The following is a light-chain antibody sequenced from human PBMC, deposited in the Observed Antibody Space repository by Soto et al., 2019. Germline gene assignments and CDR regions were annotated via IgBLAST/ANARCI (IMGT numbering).Light chain of an antibody. CDR1: QSVSNNY. CDR2: GAS. J-gene: IGKJ1*01. CDR3: QQYGSSGT. Sequence: EIVLTQSRVTLSLSQGERATLSCRASQSVSNNYLAWYQQKPGQAPRLLIYGASNRATGIPDRFSGSGSGTDFTLTISRLEPEDFAVYYCQQYGSSGTFGQRTKVAIK. V-gene: IGKV3-20*01.